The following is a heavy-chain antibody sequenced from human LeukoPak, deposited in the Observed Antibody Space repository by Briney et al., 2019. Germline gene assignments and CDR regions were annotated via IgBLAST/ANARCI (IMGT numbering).Heavy chain of an antibody. D-gene: IGHD4-17*01. J-gene: IGHJ6*02. V-gene: IGHV3-23*01. CDR1: GFTFSNFA. CDR3: AKGFGDYVPYYYYYGMDV. Sequence: PGGSLRLSCAASGFTFSNFAMTWVRQAPGKGLEWVSSITGSHGPTYNTDSVKGRFTISRDNSQNTLYLQMNSLRAEDTAVYYCAKGFGDYVPYYYYYGMDVWGQGTTVTVSS. CDR2: ITGSHGPT.